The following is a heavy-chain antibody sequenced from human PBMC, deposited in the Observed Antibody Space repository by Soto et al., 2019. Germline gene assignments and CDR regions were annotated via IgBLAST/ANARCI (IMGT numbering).Heavy chain of an antibody. CDR1: GGSFSGYY. CDR3: ARGGYCSGGSCYRLDY. Sequence: SETLSLTCAVYGGSFSGYYWSWIRQPPGKGLEWIGEINHSGSTNYNPSLESRVTISVDTSKSQFSLKLSSVTAADTAVYYCARGGYCSGGSCYRLDYWGQGTLVTVSS. V-gene: IGHV4-34*01. J-gene: IGHJ4*02. D-gene: IGHD2-15*01. CDR2: INHSGST.